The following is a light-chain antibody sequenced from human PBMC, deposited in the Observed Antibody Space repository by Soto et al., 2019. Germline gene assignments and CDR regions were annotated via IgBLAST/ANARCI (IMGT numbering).Light chain of an antibody. CDR3: QQYNIYPFS. CDR1: EEVRSW. CDR2: KSS. Sequence: DVQMTQSPLTLSASVGDRVTITCRASEEVRSWLAWYQQKPGKAPKLLIYKSSTLESGVPSRFSGYESGTDFTLTISSLQPEDVATSYCQQYNIYPFSFGPGTKVEVK. V-gene: IGKV1-5*03. J-gene: IGKJ3*01.